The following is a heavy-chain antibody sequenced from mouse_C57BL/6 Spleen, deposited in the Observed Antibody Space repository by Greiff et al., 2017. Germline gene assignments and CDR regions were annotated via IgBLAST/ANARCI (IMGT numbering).Heavy chain of an antibody. Sequence: EVQLQQSGGGLVKPGGSLKLSCAASGFTFSDYGMHWVRQAPEKGLEWVAYISSGSSTIYYADTVKGRFTISRDNAKNTLFLQMTSLRSEDTAMYYCARERSSGYGGVFDYWGQGTTLTVSS. CDR2: ISSGSSTI. CDR3: ARERSSGYGGVFDY. V-gene: IGHV5-17*01. D-gene: IGHD3-2*02. CDR1: GFTFSDYG. J-gene: IGHJ2*01.